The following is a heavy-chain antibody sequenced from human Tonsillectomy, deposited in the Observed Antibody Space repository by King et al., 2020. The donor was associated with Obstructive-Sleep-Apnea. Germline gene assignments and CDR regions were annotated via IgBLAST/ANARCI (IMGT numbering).Heavy chain of an antibody. CDR1: GGSFSGYY. D-gene: IGHD2-2*01. J-gene: IGHJ4*02. V-gene: IGHV4-34*01. Sequence: VQLQQWGAGLLKPSETLSLTCAVYGGSFSGYYWSWIRQPPGKGLEWIGEINHSGSTNYNPSLKSRVTISVDTSKNQFSLKLSSVTAADTAVYYCARVWGHCSSTSCNPGDYWGQRTLVTVPS. CDR2: INHSGST. CDR3: ARVWGHCSSTSCNPGDY.